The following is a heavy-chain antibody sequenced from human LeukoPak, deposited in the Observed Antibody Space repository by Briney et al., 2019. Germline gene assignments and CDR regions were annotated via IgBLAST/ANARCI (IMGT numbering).Heavy chain of an antibody. CDR3: ARDPDDILTRYYYGMDV. Sequence: GSLRLSCAASGFTFSSYSMNWFRQPPGKGLEWVSSISSISSYIYYADSVKGRFTISRDNAKNSLYLQMNSLRAEDTAVYYCARDPDDILTRYYYGMDVWGQGTTVTVSS. V-gene: IGHV3-21*01. J-gene: IGHJ6*02. CDR2: ISSISSYI. D-gene: IGHD3-9*01. CDR1: GFTFSSYS.